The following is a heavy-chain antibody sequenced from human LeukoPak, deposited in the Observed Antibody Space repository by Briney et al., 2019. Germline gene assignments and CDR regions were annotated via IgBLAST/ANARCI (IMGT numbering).Heavy chain of an antibody. J-gene: IGHJ4*02. V-gene: IGHV4-34*01. CDR2: INHSGST. CDR1: GGSFSGYY. Sequence: SETLSLTCAVYGGSFSGYYWSWIRQPPGKGLEWIGEINHSGSTNYNPSLKSRVTISVDTSKNQFSLKLSSVTAADTAVYYCASSLSRQGYYYGSGSSSDYWGQGTLVTVSS. CDR3: ASSLSRQGYYYGSGSSSDY. D-gene: IGHD3-10*01.